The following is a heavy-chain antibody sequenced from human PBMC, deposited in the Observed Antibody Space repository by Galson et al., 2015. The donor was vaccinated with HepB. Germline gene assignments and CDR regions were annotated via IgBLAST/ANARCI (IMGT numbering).Heavy chain of an antibody. Sequence: SLRLSCAASGFTFSSYGMHWVRQAPGKGLEWVAVISYDGSNKYYADSVKGRFTISRDNSKNTLYLQMNSLRAEDTAVYYCAKGEYSLTGGLDYWGQGTLVTVSS. CDR2: ISYDGSNK. V-gene: IGHV3-30*18. CDR3: AKGEYSLTGGLDY. J-gene: IGHJ4*02. D-gene: IGHD7-27*01. CDR1: GFTFSSYG.